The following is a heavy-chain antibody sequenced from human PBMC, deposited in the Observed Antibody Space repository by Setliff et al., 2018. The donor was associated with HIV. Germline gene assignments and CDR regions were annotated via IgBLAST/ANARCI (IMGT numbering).Heavy chain of an antibody. V-gene: IGHV4-38-2*01. J-gene: IGHJ6*03. CDR1: GYSISSGYY. CDR3: ASRPHRYYYYYMDV. Sequence: PSETLSLTCAVSGYSISSGYYWGWIRQPPGKGLEWIGSIYHSGSTYYNPSLKSRVTIPVDTSKNQFSLKLSSATAADTAVYYCASRPHRYYYYYMDVWGKGTTVTVSS. CDR2: IYHSGST.